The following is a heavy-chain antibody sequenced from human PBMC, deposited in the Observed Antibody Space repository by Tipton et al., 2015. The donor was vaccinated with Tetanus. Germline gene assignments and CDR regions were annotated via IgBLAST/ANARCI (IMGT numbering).Heavy chain of an antibody. CDR3: ARTRSTYGTNFDY. D-gene: IGHD3-10*01. CDR1: GGSVSGGAYT. V-gene: IGHV4-30-2*01. Sequence: TLSLTCVVSGGSVSGGAYTWNWIRQPPGKGLEWIGSVYHGGTIYTPSLKSRITMSVDTSKNQFSLKLTSVTAVDTAVYYCARTRSTYGTNFDYWGQGTLVTVSS. J-gene: IGHJ4*02. CDR2: VYHGGTI.